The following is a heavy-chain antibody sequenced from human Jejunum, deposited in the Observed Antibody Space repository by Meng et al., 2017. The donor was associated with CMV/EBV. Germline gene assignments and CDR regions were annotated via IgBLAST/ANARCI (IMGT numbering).Heavy chain of an antibody. CDR1: GFTLGRYW. CDR2: IKPDGSEK. CDR3: ARGYFDY. Sequence: RLSCAASGFTLGRYWMSWVRQAPGKGLEWVANIKPDGSEKNYVDSTKGRFTISRDNAKNSLYLQMNSLRAEDTAVYYCARGYFDYWGQGTLVTVSS. J-gene: IGHJ4*02. V-gene: IGHV3-7*01.